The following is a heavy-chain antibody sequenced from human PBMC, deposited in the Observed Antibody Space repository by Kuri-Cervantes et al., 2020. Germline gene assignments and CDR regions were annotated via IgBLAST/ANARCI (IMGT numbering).Heavy chain of an antibody. CDR1: GLIVSSKY. Sequence: GESLKISCAASGLIVSSKYMSWVRQAPGKGLEWVSVIYSGGSTYYADSVKGRLTISRDNSKNTLYLQVNSLRAEDTAVYYCARGGPMYYYGSGLDYWGQGTLVTVSS. CDR3: ARGGPMYYYGSGLDY. V-gene: IGHV3-66*01. J-gene: IGHJ4*02. CDR2: IYSGGST. D-gene: IGHD3-10*01.